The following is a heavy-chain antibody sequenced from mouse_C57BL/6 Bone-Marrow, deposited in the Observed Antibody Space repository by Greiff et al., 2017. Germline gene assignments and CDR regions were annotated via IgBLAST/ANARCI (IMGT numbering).Heavy chain of an antibody. J-gene: IGHJ3*01. CDR3: ATGSSFAWFAY. Sequence: EVKLQESGPVLVKPGASVKMSCKASGYTFTDYYMNWVKQSRGQSLEWIGVINPYNGGTSYNQKFKGKATLTVDKSSSTAYMELNSLTSEDSAVYYCATGSSFAWFAYWGQGTLVTVSA. CDR2: INPYNGGT. D-gene: IGHD1-1*01. CDR1: GYTFTDYY. V-gene: IGHV1-19*01.